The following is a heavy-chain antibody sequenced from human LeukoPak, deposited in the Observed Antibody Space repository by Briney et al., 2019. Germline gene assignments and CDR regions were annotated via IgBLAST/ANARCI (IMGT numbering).Heavy chain of an antibody. CDR1: GYTFPTYG. D-gene: IGHD3-16*01. J-gene: IGHJ4*02. Sequence: ASVKVSCKAVGYTFPTYGITWVRQAPGQGLEWVGWISAYNGKTNYAPKFQGRVTMTTDTSTSTAYVELRSLRSDDTAVYYCARALGGGQSTYYFDYWGQGSLVTVSS. CDR3: ARALGGGQSTYYFDY. CDR2: ISAYNGKT. V-gene: IGHV1-18*01.